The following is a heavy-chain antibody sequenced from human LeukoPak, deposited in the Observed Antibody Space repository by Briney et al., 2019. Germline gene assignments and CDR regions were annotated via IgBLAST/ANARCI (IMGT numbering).Heavy chain of an antibody. CDR2: INPSGGST. Sequence: GASVKVSCKASGYTFTSYYMHWVRQAPGQGLEWMGIINPSGGSTSYAQKFQGRVTITADESTSTAYMELSSLRPEDTAVYYCARGRRYYYDSSGYYWGWGQGTLVTVSS. J-gene: IGHJ4*02. D-gene: IGHD3-22*01. CDR1: GYTFTSYY. CDR3: ARGRRYYYDSSGYYWG. V-gene: IGHV1-46*01.